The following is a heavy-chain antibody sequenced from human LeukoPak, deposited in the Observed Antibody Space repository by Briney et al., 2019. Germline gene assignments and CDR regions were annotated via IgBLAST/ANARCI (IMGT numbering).Heavy chain of an antibody. CDR1: GFTFRSYA. J-gene: IGHJ4*02. D-gene: IGHD6-19*01. Sequence: GGSLRLSCAVSGFTFRSYAMKWVRQAPGKGLEWVSAITADGSSTHYTISVKGRFIISRDTPKNTLYLQMNNLRAEDTAVYYCAKDASSGWYYFDYWGQGTLVTVSS. V-gene: IGHV3-23*01. CDR3: AKDASSGWYYFDY. CDR2: ITADGSST.